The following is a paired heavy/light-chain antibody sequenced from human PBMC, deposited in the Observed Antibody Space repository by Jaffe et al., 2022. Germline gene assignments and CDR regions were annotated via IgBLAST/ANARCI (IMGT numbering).Heavy chain of an antibody. V-gene: IGHV3-9*01. CDR3: AKDIIRDRSGYSAPALRNAFDI. Sequence: EVQLVESGGGLVQPGRSLRLSCAASGFTFDDYAMHWVRQAPGKGLEWVSGISWNSGSIGYADSVKGRFTISRDNAKNSLYLQMNSLRAEDTALYYCAKDIIRDRSGYSAPALRNAFDIWGQGTMVTVSS. CDR2: ISWNSGSI. D-gene: IGHD5-12*01. CDR1: GFTFDDYA. J-gene: IGHJ3*02.
Light chain of an antibody. J-gene: IGLJ3*02. CDR1: SSDVGGYNY. CDR3: CSYAGSYTFWV. V-gene: IGLV2-11*01. CDR2: DVS. Sequence: QSALTQPRSVSGSPGQSVTISCTGTSSDVGGYNYVSWYQQHPGKAPKLMIYDVSKRPSGVPDRFSGSKSGNTASLTISGLQAEDEADYYCCSYAGSYTFWVFGGGTKLTVL.